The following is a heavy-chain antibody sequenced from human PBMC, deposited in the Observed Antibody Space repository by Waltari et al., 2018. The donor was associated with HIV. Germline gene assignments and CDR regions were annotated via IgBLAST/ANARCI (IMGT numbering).Heavy chain of an antibody. CDR2: IYSGGSR. V-gene: IGHV3-53*01. D-gene: IGHD1-26*01. Sequence: EVQLVESGGGLIEPGGSLRLSCAASGLTVSSTYMSWVRQAPGKGLELVSVIYSGGSRYYADSVKGRFTISRDNSKNTLSLHMNSLGPEDTAVYYCARDPRSSGYYGMDVWGQGTTVTVSS. CDR3: ARDPRSSGYYGMDV. CDR1: GLTVSSTY. J-gene: IGHJ6*02.